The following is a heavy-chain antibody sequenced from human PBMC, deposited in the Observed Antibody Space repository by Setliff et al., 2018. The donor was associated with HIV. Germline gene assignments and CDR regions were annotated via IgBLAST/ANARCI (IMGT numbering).Heavy chain of an antibody. J-gene: IGHJ5*02. CDR3: ARGFGASWSLGP. V-gene: IGHV3-48*03. CDR2: ISSSGTTI. D-gene: IGHD6-13*01. Sequence: PGGSLRLSCVVSGFTSSTYEVNWVRQAPGKGLEWVSCISSSGTTISYADSVKGRFTISRDNSRNTLYLQMNSLRAEDTAMYYCARGFGASWSLGPWGQGTLVTVSS. CDR1: GFTSSTYE.